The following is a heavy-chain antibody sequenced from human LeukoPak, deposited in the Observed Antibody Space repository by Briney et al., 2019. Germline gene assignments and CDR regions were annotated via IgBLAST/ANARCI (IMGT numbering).Heavy chain of an antibody. J-gene: IGHJ3*02. Sequence: PGGSLRLSCAAAGFTFSSYAMTWVRQAPGKGLEWISYISSTSSTIYIADSMKGRFTVSRDNARNSLYLQMNSLRAEDTAVYYCSSSLDLEDIWGQGTMVTVSS. CDR2: ISSTSSTI. D-gene: IGHD3/OR15-3a*01. CDR1: GFTFSSYA. V-gene: IGHV3-48*01. CDR3: SSSLDLEDI.